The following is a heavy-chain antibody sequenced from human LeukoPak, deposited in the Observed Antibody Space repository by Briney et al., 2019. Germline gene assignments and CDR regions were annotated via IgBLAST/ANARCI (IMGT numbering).Heavy chain of an antibody. J-gene: IGHJ4*02. CDR3: ARDLTYYYDSSGYYWDY. CDR1: GFYFANYA. Sequence: GGSLRLSCAASGFYFANYAMSWVRQAPGKGLEWVSATVGGGSPNTYHADSVKGRFTISRDNAKNSLYLQMNSLRAEDTAVYYCARDLTYYYDSSGYYWDYWGQGTLVTVSS. V-gene: IGHV3-23*01. CDR2: TVGGGSPNT. D-gene: IGHD3-22*01.